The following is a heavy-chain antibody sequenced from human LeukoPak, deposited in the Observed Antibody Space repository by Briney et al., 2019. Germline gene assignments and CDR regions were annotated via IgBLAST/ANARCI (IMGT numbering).Heavy chain of an antibody. CDR3: ATLAYCGGDCYPGGAFDM. CDR1: GFTFSNYA. Sequence: GGSLRLSCAASGFTFSNYAMNWVRQAPGKGLDWVSAISGSGVSTYYADSVKGRFTISRDNSKNTLYLQMNSLRAEDTAVYYCATLAYCGGDCYPGGAFDMWGQGTMVTVSS. CDR2: ISGSGVST. V-gene: IGHV3-23*01. D-gene: IGHD2-21*02. J-gene: IGHJ3*02.